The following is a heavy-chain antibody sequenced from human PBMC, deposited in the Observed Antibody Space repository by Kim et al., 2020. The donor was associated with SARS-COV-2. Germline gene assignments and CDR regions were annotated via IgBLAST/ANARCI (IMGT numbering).Heavy chain of an antibody. Sequence: VKGRFTISRDNSKSPLHLQMTSLSAEDTALYYCAKRGSPDYIYYYGMDVWGQGTTVTVSS. D-gene: IGHD4-4*01. CDR3: AKRGSPDYIYYYGMDV. V-gene: IGHV3-23*01. J-gene: IGHJ6*02.